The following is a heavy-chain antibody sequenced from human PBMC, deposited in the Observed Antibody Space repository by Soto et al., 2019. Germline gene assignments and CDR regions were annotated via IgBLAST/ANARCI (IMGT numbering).Heavy chain of an antibody. D-gene: IGHD2-2*01. Sequence: QVQLVESGGGVVQPGRSLRLSCAASGFTFSSYAMHWVRQAPGKGLEWVAVISYDGSNKYYADSVKGRFTISRDNSKNTLYLQMNSLRAEDTAVYYCARESDCSSTCCSLGHAFDIWGQGTMVTVSS. V-gene: IGHV3-30-3*01. CDR3: ARESDCSSTCCSLGHAFDI. J-gene: IGHJ3*02. CDR2: ISYDGSNK. CDR1: GFTFSSYA.